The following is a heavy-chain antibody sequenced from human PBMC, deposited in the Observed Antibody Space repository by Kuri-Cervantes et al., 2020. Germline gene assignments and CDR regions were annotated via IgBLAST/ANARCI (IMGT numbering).Heavy chain of an antibody. Sequence: WVRQAPGKGLEWVGSIYYSGSTYYNPSLKSRVTRSVDTSKNQFSLKLSSVTAADTAVYYCARRHIVVVPAAYMDYGMDVWGQGTTVTVSS. V-gene: IGHV4-39*01. D-gene: IGHD2-2*01. J-gene: IGHJ6*02. CDR2: IYYSGST. CDR3: ARRHIVVVPAAYMDYGMDV.